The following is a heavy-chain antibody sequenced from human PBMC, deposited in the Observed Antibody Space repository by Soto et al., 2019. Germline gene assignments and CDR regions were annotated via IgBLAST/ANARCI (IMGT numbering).Heavy chain of an antibody. Sequence: GGSLRPSCAASGFTFSSYGMQWVRQAPGTGLEWVAVISYDGSNKYYADSVKGRFTISRDNSKNTLYLQMNSLRAEDTAVYYCAKGPAIVLVPAAMNYYYGMDVWGQGTTVTVSS. CDR1: GFTFSSYG. V-gene: IGHV3-30*18. CDR2: ISYDGSNK. D-gene: IGHD2-2*01. CDR3: AKGPAIVLVPAAMNYYYGMDV. J-gene: IGHJ6*02.